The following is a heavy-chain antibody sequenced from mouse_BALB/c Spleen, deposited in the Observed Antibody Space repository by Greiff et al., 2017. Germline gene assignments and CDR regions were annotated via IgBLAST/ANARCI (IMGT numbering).Heavy chain of an antibody. Sequence: VQLQQPGAELVKPGASVKLSCKASGYTFTSYWMHWVKQRPGQGLEWIGEINPSNGRTNYNEKFKSKATLTVDKSSSTAYMQLSSLTSEDSAVYYCARRVFYDGYFDVWGAGTTVTVSS. V-gene: IGHV1S81*02. D-gene: IGHD2-3*01. CDR2: INPSNGRT. CDR1: GYTFTSYW. J-gene: IGHJ1*01. CDR3: ARRVFYDGYFDV.